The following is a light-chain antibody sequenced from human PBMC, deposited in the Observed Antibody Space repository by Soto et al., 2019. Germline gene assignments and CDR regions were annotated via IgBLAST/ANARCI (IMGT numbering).Light chain of an antibody. CDR3: CSYAGSYYV. CDR1: SSDVGGYNY. V-gene: IGLV2-11*01. Sequence: QSALTQPRSLSGSPGQSVTISCTGTSSDVGGYNYVSWYQQHPGKAPQLMIYDVSKRPSGVPDRFSGSKSGNTASLTISGLQAEDEADYYCCSYAGSYYVFGTGTKLTVL. J-gene: IGLJ1*01. CDR2: DVS.